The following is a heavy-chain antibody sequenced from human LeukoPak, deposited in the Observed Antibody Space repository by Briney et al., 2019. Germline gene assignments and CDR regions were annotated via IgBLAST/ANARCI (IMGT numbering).Heavy chain of an antibody. CDR3: ARGDGVIMNY. Sequence: GGSLRLSCAASGFTFSSYGMHWVRQAPGKGLEWVAVISYDGSNKYYADSVKGRFTISNDNAENTLYLQMNSLRAEDTAVYYCARGDGVIMNYWGQGTLSPSPQ. CDR1: GFTFSSYG. D-gene: IGHD3-10*01. J-gene: IGHJ4*02. CDR2: ISYDGSNK. V-gene: IGHV3-30*03.